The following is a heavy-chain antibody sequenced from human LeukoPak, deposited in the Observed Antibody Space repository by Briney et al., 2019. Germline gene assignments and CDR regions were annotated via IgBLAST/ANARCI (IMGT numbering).Heavy chain of an antibody. V-gene: IGHV4-34*01. J-gene: IGHJ5*02. CDR2: INHGGGN. CDR1: GGSFRGYF. D-gene: IGHD3-3*01. Sequence: SETLSLTCGVSGGSFRGYFWSWIRQTPGKGLEWIGEINHGGGNNYNPSLKSRVTMSLGTSENQFSLNMTSVTAADTAMYFYARWRGRGWFDPWGQGTLVTVSS. CDR3: ARWRGRGWFDP.